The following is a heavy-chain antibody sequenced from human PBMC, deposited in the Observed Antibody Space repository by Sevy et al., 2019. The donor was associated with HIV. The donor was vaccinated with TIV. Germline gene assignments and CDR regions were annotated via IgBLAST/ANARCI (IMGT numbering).Heavy chain of an antibody. V-gene: IGHV3-23*01. CDR2: LSFGWGKI. CDR1: GFAFYDYS. Sequence: GGSLRLSCAASGFAFYDYSMSWIRQAPGKGLEWVATLSFGWGKINYADSVKGRFTISRDNSKNSFYLQMDNLRVEDTALYYGAREGCTRPHDYWGQGTRVTVSS. D-gene: IGHD2-8*01. CDR3: AREGCTRPHDY. J-gene: IGHJ4*02.